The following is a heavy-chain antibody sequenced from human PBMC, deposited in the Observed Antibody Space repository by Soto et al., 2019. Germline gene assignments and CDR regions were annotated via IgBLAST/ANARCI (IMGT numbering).Heavy chain of an antibody. J-gene: IGHJ6*02. CDR1: GFTFGDYE. CDR2: ISSGGSAI. V-gene: IGHV3-48*03. D-gene: IGHD2-2*01. CDR3: ARGRECSNSGCSIYYGLED. Sequence: EEHLVESGGGLVQPGGSLRLSCAASGFTFGDYEMNWVRQAPGMGLEWVSHISSGGSAIYYRDSVKGRFTISRDNPKNSLYLQMKILRSDDPAVYYCARGRECSNSGCSIYYGLEDWSQGTTVTVSS.